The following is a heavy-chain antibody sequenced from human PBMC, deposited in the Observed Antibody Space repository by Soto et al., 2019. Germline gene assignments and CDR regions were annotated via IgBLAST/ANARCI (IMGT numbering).Heavy chain of an antibody. J-gene: IGHJ6*02. V-gene: IGHV4-39*01. CDR2: IYYSGSA. CDR1: GGSISGGPYY. D-gene: IGHD4-17*01. CDR3: ARHGVDYGDYASYYYYGMDV. Sequence: QVQLQESGPGLVKPSETLSLTCTVSGGSISGGPYYWGWIRQPPGKGLEWIGFIYYSGSAYYNPSLKSRVTISIDTSTNQFSLKLTSVTAADTAVFYCARHGVDYGDYASYYYYGMDVWGRGTTVTVSS.